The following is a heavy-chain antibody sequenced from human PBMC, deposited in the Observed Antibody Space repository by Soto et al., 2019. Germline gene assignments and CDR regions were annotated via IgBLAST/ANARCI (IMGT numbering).Heavy chain of an antibody. V-gene: IGHV6-1*01. CDR3: ARDRKWSFEY. CDR1: GDSVSIDSAA. Sequence: PWQTLSLTCAISGDSVSIDSAACNWIRQAPSRGLERQGRKCYRTKWYNYSAVFVRGHLTVSADTSKNQSSLQLNSVTPEDAAVYYCARDRKWSFEYWGQGTLATVSS. J-gene: IGHJ4*02. CDR2: KCYRTKWYN. D-gene: IGHD2-15*01.